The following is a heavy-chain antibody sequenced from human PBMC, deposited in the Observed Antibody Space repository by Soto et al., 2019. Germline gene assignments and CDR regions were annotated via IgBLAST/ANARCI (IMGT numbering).Heavy chain of an antibody. V-gene: IGHV1-18*04. D-gene: IGHD2-2*01. CDR3: ASDRGECSSTSCYSGWFDP. CDR1: GYTFTSYC. CDR2: ISAYNGNT. J-gene: IGHJ5*02. Sequence: QVQLVQSGTEVKKTGASVKVSCKASGYTFTSYCINWVRQAPGQGLEWMVCISAYNGNTNHAQKHQGRVSMTPDAATSTAYMELMSLRADDTAVYYCASDRGECSSTSCYSGWFDPWGQGTQVTVSS.